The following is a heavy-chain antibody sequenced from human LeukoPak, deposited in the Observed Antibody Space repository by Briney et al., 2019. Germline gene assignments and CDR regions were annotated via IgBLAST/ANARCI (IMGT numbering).Heavy chain of an antibody. CDR3: AKEWYSGYASGDYYYYYMDV. V-gene: IGHV3-33*06. D-gene: IGHD5-12*01. J-gene: IGHJ6*03. CDR1: GFIFSSYG. CDR2: IWYDGSKK. Sequence: GGSLRLSCAASGFIFSSYGMQWVRQAPGKGLEWVAVIWYDGSKKYYADSVKGRFTISRDNSKNTLYLQMNSLRAEDTAVYYCAKEWYSGYASGDYYYYYMDVWGKGTTVTVSS.